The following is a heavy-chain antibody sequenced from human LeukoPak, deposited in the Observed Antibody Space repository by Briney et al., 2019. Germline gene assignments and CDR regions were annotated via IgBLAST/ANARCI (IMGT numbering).Heavy chain of an antibody. CDR1: GFTLSSEA. V-gene: IGHV3-23*01. CDR3: ARGPRDPTEFCSGGRCSPTYEV. CDR2: ISGSGGST. Sequence: GGSLRLSCAASGFTLSSEAMSWVRQAPGKGLEWVSSISGSGGSTYYADSVKGRFIISRDNAKNSVYLQMNSLRVDDTGVYYCARGPRDPTEFCSGGRCSPTYEVWGQGTLVTVSS. D-gene: IGHD2-15*01. J-gene: IGHJ4*02.